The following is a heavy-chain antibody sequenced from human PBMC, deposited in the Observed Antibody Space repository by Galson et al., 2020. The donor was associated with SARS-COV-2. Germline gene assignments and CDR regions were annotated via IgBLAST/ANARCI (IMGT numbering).Heavy chain of an antibody. V-gene: IGHV3-30*04. CDR2: ITHKGTYI. D-gene: IGHD1-26*01. CDR3: ARDICYTVDEGAGGGFDD. CDR1: GFTSSNYA. J-gene: IGHJ3*01. Sequence: GGSLRLSCVASGFTSSNYAMNWVRQAPGKGLEWVAIITHKGTYIYFAASVRGRFTVSRDNSKNTLYLQMNSLGLGDTAVYYCARDICYTVDEGAGGGFDDWGQGTMVTVSS.